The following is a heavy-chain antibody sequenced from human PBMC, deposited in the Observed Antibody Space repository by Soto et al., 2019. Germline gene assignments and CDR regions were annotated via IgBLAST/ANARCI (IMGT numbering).Heavy chain of an antibody. CDR1: GGSISSGGYY. V-gene: IGHV4-31*03. D-gene: IGHD2-2*02. Sequence: PSETLSLTCTVSGGSISSGGYYWSWIRQHPEKGLEWIGYIFYSGSTYYNPSLKSRVTISIDTSKNQFSLKLTSVTAADTAVYYCVSLHYCSSNSCYTGGLDHWGQGTLVTVSS. CDR2: IFYSGST. CDR3: VSLHYCSSNSCYTGGLDH. J-gene: IGHJ5*02.